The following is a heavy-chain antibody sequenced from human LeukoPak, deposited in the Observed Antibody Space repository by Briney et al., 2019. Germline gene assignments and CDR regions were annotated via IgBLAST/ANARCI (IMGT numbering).Heavy chain of an antibody. D-gene: IGHD5-12*01. CDR3: ARERGYSGYAPLDY. V-gene: IGHV4-59*01. CDR1: GGSISSYY. J-gene: IGHJ4*02. CDR2: IYYSGST. Sequence: PSETLSLTCTVSGGSISSYYWSWIRQPPGKGLEWIGYIYYSGSTNYNPSLKRRVTISVDTSKNQFSLKLSSVTAADTAVYYCARERGYSGYAPLDYWGQGTLVTVSS.